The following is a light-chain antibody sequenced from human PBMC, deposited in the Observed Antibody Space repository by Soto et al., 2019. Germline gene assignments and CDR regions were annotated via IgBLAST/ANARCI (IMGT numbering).Light chain of an antibody. V-gene: IGLV2-14*01. CDR1: SSDVGGYNY. Sequence: QSALTQPASVSGSPGQSITISCTGTSSDVGGYNYVSWYEQHPGKAPKPMIYDVSNRPSGVSNRFSGSKSGNTASLTISGLQPEDEADYYCNSYTSSGTGVFGTGTKLTVL. CDR3: NSYTSSGTGV. J-gene: IGLJ1*01. CDR2: DVS.